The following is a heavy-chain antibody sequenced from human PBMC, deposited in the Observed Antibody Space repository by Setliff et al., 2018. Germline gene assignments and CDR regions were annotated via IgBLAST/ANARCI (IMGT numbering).Heavy chain of an antibody. CDR2: INPSSGRT. V-gene: IGHV1-46*01. CDR3: ARDVFPYHYEGAFDI. J-gene: IGHJ3*02. D-gene: IGHD3-22*01. Sequence: ASVKVSCKASGYTFTSRYMHWVRQAPGPGLEWRGTINPSSGRTSYAQKFQGRVTMTRDTSTSTVYMDMSSLRSEDTAVYYCARDVFPYHYEGAFDIWGQGTMVTVS. CDR1: GYTFTSRY.